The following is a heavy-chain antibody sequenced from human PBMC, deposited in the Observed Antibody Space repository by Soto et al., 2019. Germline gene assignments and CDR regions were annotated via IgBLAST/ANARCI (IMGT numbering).Heavy chain of an antibody. CDR3: ARAGGYEYGMDV. V-gene: IGHV3-74*01. CDR1: GFTFSSYW. D-gene: IGHD2-8*02. J-gene: IGHJ6*02. Sequence: GGSLRLSCAASGFTFSSYWMHWGRQDPGKGLVWVSRINSDGSSTSYADSVKGRFTISRDNAKNTLYLQMNSLRAEDTAVYYCARAGGYEYGMDVWGQGTTVTVSS. CDR2: INSDGSST.